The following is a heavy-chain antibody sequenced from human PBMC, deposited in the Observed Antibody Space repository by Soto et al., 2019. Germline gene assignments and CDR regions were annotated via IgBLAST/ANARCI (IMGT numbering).Heavy chain of an antibody. CDR3: AFGMDYANGWSWLDP. D-gene: IGHD2-8*01. CDR1: GGTSNMYS. J-gene: IGHJ5*02. CDR2: IIPIYGLI. V-gene: IGHV1-69*01. Sequence: QVQLVQSGAEVKKPGSSVKVSCKASGGTSNMYSISWVRQAPGQGLEWMGGIIPIYGLINYAQKFQGRVTITADESTRIAYMELSSLRSEDTAVYYCAFGMDYANGWSWLDPWGQGTLVTVSS.